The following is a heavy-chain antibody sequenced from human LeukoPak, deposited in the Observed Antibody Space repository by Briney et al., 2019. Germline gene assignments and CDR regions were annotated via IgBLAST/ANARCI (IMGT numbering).Heavy chain of an antibody. D-gene: IGHD1-26*01. V-gene: IGHV3-30*14. Sequence: GGSLRLSCAASGFTFSSYAMHWVRQAPGKGLEWVAVISYDGSNKYYADSVKGRFTISRDNSKNTMYLQMNSLRAEDTAVYYCARAGGSYWGFDYWGQGTLVTVSS. CDR3: ARAGGSYWGFDY. J-gene: IGHJ4*02. CDR2: ISYDGSNK. CDR1: GFTFSSYA.